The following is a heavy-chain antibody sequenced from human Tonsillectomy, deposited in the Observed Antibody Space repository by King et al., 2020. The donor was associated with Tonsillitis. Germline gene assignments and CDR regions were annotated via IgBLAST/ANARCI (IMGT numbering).Heavy chain of an antibody. CDR1: GFTFSSYG. CDR3: ATLLVPRSYFDY. D-gene: IGHD6-6*01. CDR2: ISYDGSNK. V-gene: IGHV3-30*03. Sequence: VQLVESGGGVVQPGRSLRLSCAASGFTFSSYGMHWVRQAPGKGLEWVAVISYDGSNKYYADSVKGRLTISRDNSKNTLYMQMNSLRAEDTAVYYCATLLVPRSYFDYWGQGTLVTVSS. J-gene: IGHJ4*02.